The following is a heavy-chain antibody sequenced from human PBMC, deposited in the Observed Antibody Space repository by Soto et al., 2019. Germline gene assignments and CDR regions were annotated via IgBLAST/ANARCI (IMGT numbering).Heavy chain of an antibody. CDR2: ISSSSSYI. J-gene: IGHJ4*02. V-gene: IGHV3-21*01. CDR1: GFTFSSYS. D-gene: IGHD1-1*01. CDR3: AKDRTWEGKYNFEY. Sequence: PGGSLRLSCAASGFTFSSYSMNWVRQAPGKGLEWVSSISSSSSYIYYADSVKGRFTISRDNSKKTLYLQMNSLRAEDTALYYCAKDRTWEGKYNFEYWGQGTQVTVSS.